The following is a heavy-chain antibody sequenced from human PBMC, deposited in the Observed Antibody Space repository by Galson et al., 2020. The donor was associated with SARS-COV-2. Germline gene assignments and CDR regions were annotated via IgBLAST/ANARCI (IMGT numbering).Heavy chain of an antibody. Sequence: SQTLSLTCAISGDAVSSNNAAWNWIRQSPSSGLEWLGRPYFQSKWHYDYAVSVQRRLIVTPDTAKNVFSLQLSSVTPEDSAVYDCARAPALGATAIYYYYGVDVWGQGTTVTVSS. CDR1: GDAVSSNNAA. D-gene: IGHD1-26*01. CDR2: PYFQSKWHY. V-gene: IGHV6-1*01. J-gene: IGHJ6*02. CDR3: ARAPALGATAIYYYYGVDV.